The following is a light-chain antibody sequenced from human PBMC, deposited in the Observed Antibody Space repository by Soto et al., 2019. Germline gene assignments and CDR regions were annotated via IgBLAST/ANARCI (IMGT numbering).Light chain of an antibody. CDR1: SSDVGAYNY. V-gene: IGLV2-14*01. CDR3: SSYTSSSSNYV. J-gene: IGLJ1*01. Sequence: QSALTQPASVSGSPGQSITISCTGTSSDVGAYNYVSWYQQHPGKAPKLMIYDVSNRPSGVSNRFSGSKSGNTASLTISGLQTEDEADYYCSSYTSSSSNYVFGTGTKVTVL. CDR2: DVS.